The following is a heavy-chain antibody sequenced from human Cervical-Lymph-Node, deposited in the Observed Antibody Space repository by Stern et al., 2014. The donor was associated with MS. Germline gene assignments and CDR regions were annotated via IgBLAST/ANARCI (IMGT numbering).Heavy chain of an antibody. D-gene: IGHD3-16*02. J-gene: IGHJ4*02. V-gene: IGHV1-69*01. CDR2: IFPWFVIA. CDR3: ARATSDYIWGTYRFLDS. Sequence: QLVQSGAEVKKPGSSVKVSCKASGGTISNYIIGWVRQAPGQGLEWMGGIFPWFVIAIFAEEFQDRVTITADESTSTAYMDLSSLRSEDTGVYFCARATSDYIWGTYRFLDSWGQGTLVIVS. CDR1: GGTISNYI.